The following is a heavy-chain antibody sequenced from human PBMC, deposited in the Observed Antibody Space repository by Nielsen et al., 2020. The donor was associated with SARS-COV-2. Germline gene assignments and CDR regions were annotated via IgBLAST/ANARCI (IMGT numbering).Heavy chain of an antibody. CDR1: GFTFDDYA. CDR3: AKVRFLGTHDDYYYGLDV. V-gene: IGHV3-9*01. CDR2: ISWNTGKI. Sequence: SLKISCTASGFTFDDYAMHWVRQAPGKGLEWVSGISWNTGKIAYADSVKGRFTISRDNAKNSLYLQMDRLRPEDTALYYCAKVRFLGTHDDYYYGLDVWGQGTTVTVSS. D-gene: IGHD3-3*01. J-gene: IGHJ6*02.